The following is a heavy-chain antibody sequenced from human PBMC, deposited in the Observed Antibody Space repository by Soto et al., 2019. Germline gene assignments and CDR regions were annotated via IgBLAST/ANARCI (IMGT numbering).Heavy chain of an antibody. Sequence: PGGSLRLSCAASGFTFSSYGMHWVRQAPGKGLEWVAVISYDGSNKYYADSVKGRFTISRDNSKNTLYLQMNSLRAEDTAVYYCAKVSARLYSSGWDYGMDVWGQGTTVTVSS. D-gene: IGHD6-19*01. J-gene: IGHJ6*02. V-gene: IGHV3-30*18. CDR1: GFTFSSYG. CDR2: ISYDGSNK. CDR3: AKVSARLYSSGWDYGMDV.